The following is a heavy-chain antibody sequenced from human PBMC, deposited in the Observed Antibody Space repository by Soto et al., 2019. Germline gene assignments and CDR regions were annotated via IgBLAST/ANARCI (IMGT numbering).Heavy chain of an antibody. D-gene: IGHD3-16*02. Sequence: EVQLVESGGGLVQPGGSLRLSCAASKFSFSNYWFHWVRQSPGKGLMWVSRINGDGSNTFYADSVKGRFTISRDNAKNTLYLQMNSLRVEATALYYCARGYRWGMDVWGQGTTVTVSS. CDR2: INGDGSNT. V-gene: IGHV3-74*01. CDR1: KFSFSNYW. J-gene: IGHJ6*02. CDR3: ARGYRWGMDV.